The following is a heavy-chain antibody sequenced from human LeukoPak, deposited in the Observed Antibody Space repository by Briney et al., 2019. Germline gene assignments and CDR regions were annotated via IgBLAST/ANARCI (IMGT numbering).Heavy chain of an antibody. J-gene: IGHJ4*02. CDR3: ARVEAATTNPRFGY. CDR1: GGSITNSNW. D-gene: IGHD5-24*01. V-gene: IGHV4-4*02. Sequence: SGTLSLTCAVSGGSITNSNWWSWVRQSPGKGLEWIGEIYLTGSTNYNPSLKSRVTISLDKSKNQLSLKLNSVTAADTAVYYCARVEAATTNPRFGYWGQGTPVTVSS. CDR2: IYLTGST.